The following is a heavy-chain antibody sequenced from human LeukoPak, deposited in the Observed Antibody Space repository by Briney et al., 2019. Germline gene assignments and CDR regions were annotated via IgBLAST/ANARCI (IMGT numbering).Heavy chain of an antibody. CDR2: IWYDGSNK. CDR1: GFTFSSYG. V-gene: IGHV3-33*01. D-gene: IGHD3-9*01. Sequence: GGSLRLSCAASGFTFSSYGMHWVRQAPGKGLEWVAVIWYDGSNKYYADSVKGRFTISRDNSKNTLYLQMNSLRAEDTAVYYCARKGHDILTGYTGLLDNWFDPWGQGTLVTVSS. CDR3: ARKGHDILTGYTGLLDNWFDP. J-gene: IGHJ5*02.